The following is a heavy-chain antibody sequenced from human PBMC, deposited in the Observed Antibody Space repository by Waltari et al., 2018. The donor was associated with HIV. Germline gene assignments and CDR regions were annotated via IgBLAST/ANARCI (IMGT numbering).Heavy chain of an antibody. CDR2: IKQDGSEK. V-gene: IGHV3-7*01. D-gene: IGHD2-2*02. CDR1: GFTFSNFW. CDR3: ASPSIRAGMDV. J-gene: IGHJ6*02. Sequence: EVQLVESGGGLFQPGGSLRLSCAASGFTFSNFWMSWVRQAPGKGLEWLANIKQDGSEKYYVDSVKGRFTISRDNAKNSLYLQMNSLRAEDTAVYYCASPSIRAGMDVWGQGTTVTVSS.